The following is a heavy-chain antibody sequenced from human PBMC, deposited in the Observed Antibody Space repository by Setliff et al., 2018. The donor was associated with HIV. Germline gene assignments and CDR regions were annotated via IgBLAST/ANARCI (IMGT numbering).Heavy chain of an antibody. CDR3: ARRDGYSYGFYFDY. J-gene: IGHJ4*02. CDR1: GDSISNYY. D-gene: IGHD5-18*01. Sequence: SETLSLTCTVSGDSISNYYWSWVRQPPGKGLEWIGYIYTTGSTNYNPSLKSRVTISVDTSKNQFSLKLSSVTAADTAVYYCARRDGYSYGFYFDYWGQGTLVTVSS. CDR2: IYTTGST. V-gene: IGHV4-4*09.